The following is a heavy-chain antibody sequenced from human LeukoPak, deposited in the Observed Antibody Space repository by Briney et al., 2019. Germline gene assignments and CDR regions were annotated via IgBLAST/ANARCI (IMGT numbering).Heavy chain of an antibody. CDR1: GFTVSSNY. D-gene: IGHD3-10*01. CDR2: IYSGGST. Sequence: PWGSLRLSCAASGFTVSSNYMSWVRQAPGKGLEWVSVIYSGGSTYYADSVKGRFTISRDNSKNTLYLQMNSLRAEDTAVYYCARVGITKNFDYWGQGTRVTVSS. V-gene: IGHV3-53*01. CDR3: ARVGITKNFDY. J-gene: IGHJ4*02.